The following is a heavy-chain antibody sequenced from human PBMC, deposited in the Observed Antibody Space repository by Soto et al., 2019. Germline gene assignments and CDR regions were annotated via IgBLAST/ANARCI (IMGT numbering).Heavy chain of an antibody. J-gene: IGHJ4*02. CDR2: ISGSGGST. Sequence: GGSLRLSCAASGFTFSSYAMSWVRQAPGKGLEWVSAISGSGGSTYYADSVKGRFTLSRDNSKNTLYLQMNSLRAEDTAVYYCAKSPLRVTREIDYWGQGTLVTVSS. V-gene: IGHV3-23*01. D-gene: IGHD3-3*01. CDR1: GFTFSSYA. CDR3: AKSPLRVTREIDY.